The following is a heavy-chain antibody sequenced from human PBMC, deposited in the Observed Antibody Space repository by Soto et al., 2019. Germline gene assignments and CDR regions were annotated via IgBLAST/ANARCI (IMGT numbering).Heavy chain of an antibody. Sequence: ASVKVSCKASGYTFTSYAMHWVRQAPGQRLEWMGWINAGNGNTKYSQKFQGRVTITRDTSASTAYMELSSLRSEDTAVYYCARARTPWLVRGGNWFDPWGQGTLVTVSS. V-gene: IGHV1-3*01. D-gene: IGHD6-19*01. CDR2: INAGNGNT. CDR1: GYTFTSYA. J-gene: IGHJ5*02. CDR3: ARARTPWLVRGGNWFDP.